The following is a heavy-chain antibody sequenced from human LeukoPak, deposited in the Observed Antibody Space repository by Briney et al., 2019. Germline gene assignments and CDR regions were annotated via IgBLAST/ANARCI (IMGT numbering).Heavy chain of an antibody. D-gene: IGHD3-22*01. CDR2: IYHSGST. Sequence: MPSETLSLTCTVSGYSISSGYYWGWIRQPPGKGLEWIGSIYHSGSTYYNPSLKSRVTISVDTSKNQFSLKLSSVTAADTAVYYCARLRNYYDRSGYKQLWFDPWGQGTLVTVSS. J-gene: IGHJ5*02. V-gene: IGHV4-38-2*02. CDR3: ARLRNYYDRSGYKQLWFDP. CDR1: GYSISSGYY.